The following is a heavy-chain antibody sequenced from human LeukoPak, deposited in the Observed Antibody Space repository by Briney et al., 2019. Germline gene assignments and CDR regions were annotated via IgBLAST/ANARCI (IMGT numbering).Heavy chain of an antibody. Sequence: GGSLRLSCTASGFTFSNYWMSWVRQAPGKGLARVADIKQDGSENSYVDSVKGRFTISRDNAKNSLYLQMNSLRDEDTAVYYCIVSMRGGPFDYWGQGALVTVSS. CDR2: IKQDGSEN. J-gene: IGHJ4*02. D-gene: IGHD1-26*01. CDR1: GFTFSNYW. V-gene: IGHV3-7*01. CDR3: IVSMRGGPFDY.